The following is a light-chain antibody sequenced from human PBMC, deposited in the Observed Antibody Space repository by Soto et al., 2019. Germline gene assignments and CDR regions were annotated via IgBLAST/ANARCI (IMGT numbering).Light chain of an antibody. CDR2: GVS. CDR1: QSVRNN. J-gene: IGKJ1*01. V-gene: IGKV3-15*01. Sequence: IVMTQSPATLSVSPWERATLSFMSIQSVRNNLAWYQQKPGQAPRLLIYGVSTRATGIPARFSGSGSGTEFTLTISSLQSEDFALYYCQHYNNWPPAWTFGQGTKVDIK. CDR3: QHYNNWPPAWT.